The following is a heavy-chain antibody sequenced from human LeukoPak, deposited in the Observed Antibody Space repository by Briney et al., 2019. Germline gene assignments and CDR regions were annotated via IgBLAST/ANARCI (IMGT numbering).Heavy chain of an antibody. Sequence: SVKVSCKASGGTFSSYAISWVRQAPGQGLEWMGRIIPILGIANYAQKFQGRVTITADKSTSTAYMELSSLRSEDTAVYYCARGAGFAEPLPEYWGQGTLLTVSS. CDR3: ARGAGFAEPLPEY. CDR1: GGTFSSYA. D-gene: IGHD1-14*01. J-gene: IGHJ4*02. CDR2: IIPILGIA. V-gene: IGHV1-69*04.